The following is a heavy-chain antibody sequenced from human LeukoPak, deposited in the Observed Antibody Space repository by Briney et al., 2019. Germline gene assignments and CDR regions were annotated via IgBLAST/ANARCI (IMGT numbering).Heavy chain of an antibody. CDR3: ARDQDGGSGSYYKPRWYFDY. J-gene: IGHJ4*02. CDR1: GGSISSSS. D-gene: IGHD3-10*01. CDR2: ISYDGSNK. V-gene: IGHV3-30-3*01. Sequence: LSLTCTVSGGSISSSSYYWGWIRQPPGKGLEWVAVISYDGSNKYYADSVKGRFTISRDNSKNTLYLQMNSLRAEDTAVYYCARDQDGGSGSYYKPRWYFDYWGQGTLVTVSS.